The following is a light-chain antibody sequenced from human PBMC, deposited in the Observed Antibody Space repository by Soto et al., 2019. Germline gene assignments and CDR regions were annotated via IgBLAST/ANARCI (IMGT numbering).Light chain of an antibody. Sequence: QSVLTQPPSASGTPGQRVTISCSGSSSNIGSNTVNWYQQLPGTAPKLLIYTNNQRPSGVPDRFSGSKSGTSASLAISGLQSEDEADYHCAAWDDSLNGPSVVFGGGTKLTVL. V-gene: IGLV1-44*01. CDR3: AAWDDSLNGPSVV. J-gene: IGLJ2*01. CDR2: TNN. CDR1: SSNIGSNT.